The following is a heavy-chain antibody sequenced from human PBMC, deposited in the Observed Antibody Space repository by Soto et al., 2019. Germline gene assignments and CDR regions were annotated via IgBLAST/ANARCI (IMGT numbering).Heavy chain of an antibody. J-gene: IGHJ6*03. Sequence: ASVNVSCKASGYTFTSYDINWVRQATGQGLEWMGWMNPNSGNTGYAQKFQGRVTMTRNTSISTAYMELSSLRSEDTAVYYCARRSYDFWSGYYPNYYYYYMDVWGKGTTVTVSS. CDR1: GYTFTSYD. V-gene: IGHV1-8*01. D-gene: IGHD3-3*01. CDR2: MNPNSGNT. CDR3: ARRSYDFWSGYYPNYYYYYMDV.